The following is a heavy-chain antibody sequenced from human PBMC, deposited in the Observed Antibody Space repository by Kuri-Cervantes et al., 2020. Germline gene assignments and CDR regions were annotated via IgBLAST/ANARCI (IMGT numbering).Heavy chain of an antibody. CDR1: GLTFSQYG. J-gene: IGHJ4*02. D-gene: IGHD5-18*01. CDR3: ARASPVDTAMVGFDY. CDR2: IQSDGSKT. V-gene: IGHV3-33*05. Sequence: GGSLRLSCVVSGLTFSQYGMHWVRQAPGKGLEWLAGIQSDGSKTYYGDSVKGRFTISRDNAKNSLYLQMNSLRAEDTAVYYCARASPVDTAMVGFDYWGQGTLVTVSS.